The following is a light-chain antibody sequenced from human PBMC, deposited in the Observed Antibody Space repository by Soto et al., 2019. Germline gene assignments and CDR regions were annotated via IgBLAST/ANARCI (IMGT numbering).Light chain of an antibody. Sequence: QLVLTQPPSASGTPGQRVTISCSGSSSNIGSNTVNWYQHLPRAAPKLLIQSNNQRPSGVPDRFSGSQSGTSASLAISGLQFEDEADYYCAVWDDSLNGYVFGTGTKLTVL. CDR1: SSNIGSNT. J-gene: IGLJ1*01. CDR2: SNN. V-gene: IGLV1-44*01. CDR3: AVWDDSLNGYV.